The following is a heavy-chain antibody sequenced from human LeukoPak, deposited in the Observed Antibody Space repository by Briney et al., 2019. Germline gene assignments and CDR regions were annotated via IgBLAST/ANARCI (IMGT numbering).Heavy chain of an antibody. CDR1: GFTFSSYA. CDR3: ATYNRKDAFDF. V-gene: IGHV3-15*01. D-gene: IGHD1-1*01. CDR2: IKSKTDGGTT. Sequence: GGSLRLSCAASGFTFSSYAMSWVRQAPGKGLEWVGRIKSKTDGGTTDYAAPVKGRFTISRDDSKNTLYLQMNSLKTEDTAVYHCATYNRKDAFDFWGRGTMVTVSS. J-gene: IGHJ3*01.